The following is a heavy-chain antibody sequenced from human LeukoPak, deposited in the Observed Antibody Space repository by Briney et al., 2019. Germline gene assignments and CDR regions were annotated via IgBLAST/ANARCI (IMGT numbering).Heavy chain of an antibody. V-gene: IGHV1-46*01. D-gene: IGHD2-2*01. CDR2: INPSGGST. J-gene: IGHJ6*02. CDR1: GYTLTSYS. CDR3: ARATSSWTYYDLDV. Sequence: ASVKVSCKASGYTLTSYSMHWVRQAPGQGLEWMGIINPSGGSTTYAQKFQGGVTMTGDTSTTTVYMELSSLRSDDTAVYYCARATSSWTYYDLDVWGQGTTVTVPS.